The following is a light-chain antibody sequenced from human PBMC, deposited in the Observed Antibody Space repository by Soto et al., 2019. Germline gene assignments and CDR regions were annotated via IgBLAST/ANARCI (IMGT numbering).Light chain of an antibody. CDR3: QQXYTIPPLT. J-gene: IGKJ4*01. Sequence: TRSPSSLSAYIGDRVTVTCRGSQSISTYLNWYQQKPRKAPKLLIFAASSLQSGVPSTFSGSGSGTDFTLTISSLQPEDFATGYCQQXYTIPPLTCGGGTKVDIK. V-gene: IGKV1-39*01. CDR2: AAS. CDR1: QSISTY.